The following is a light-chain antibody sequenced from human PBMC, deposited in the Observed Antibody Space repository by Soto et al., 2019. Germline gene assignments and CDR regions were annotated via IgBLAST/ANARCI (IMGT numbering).Light chain of an antibody. Sequence: QSALTQPPSASGSPGQSVTLSCTGTSSDVGGYNYVSWYQQHPGKAPKLIIYEVTKRPSGVPDRFSGSKSRNTASLPAAALQAEDEADYYCSSYGGSNNHVFGTGTKLTVL. CDR2: EVT. V-gene: IGLV2-8*01. J-gene: IGLJ1*01. CDR1: SSDVGGYNY. CDR3: SSYGGSNNHV.